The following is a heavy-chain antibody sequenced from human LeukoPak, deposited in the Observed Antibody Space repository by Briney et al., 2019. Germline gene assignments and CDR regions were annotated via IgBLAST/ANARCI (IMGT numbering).Heavy chain of an antibody. J-gene: IGHJ4*02. CDR3: ARPASGSGSYYNFDY. CDR1: GYTFTGYY. CDR2: INPNSGGT. Sequence: ASVKVSCKASGYTFTGYYMHWVRQAPGQGLEWMRWINPNSGGTNYAQKFQGRVTMTRDTSISTAYMELSRLRSDDTAVYYCARPASGSGSYYNFDYWGQGTLVTVSS. V-gene: IGHV1-2*02. D-gene: IGHD3-10*01.